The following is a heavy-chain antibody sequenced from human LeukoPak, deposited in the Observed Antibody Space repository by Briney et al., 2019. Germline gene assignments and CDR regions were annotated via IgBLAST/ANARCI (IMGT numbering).Heavy chain of an antibody. Sequence: EGSLRLSCAASGFTFSSYGMSWVRQAPGKGLEWVSGISGSGGSTYYADSVKGRFTISRDNSKNTLYLQMNSLRAEDTAVYYCAKDLSDPVMVIDSWGQGTLVTVSS. CDR1: GFTFSSYG. D-gene: IGHD5-18*01. CDR3: AKDLSDPVMVIDS. V-gene: IGHV3-23*01. CDR2: ISGSGGST. J-gene: IGHJ4*02.